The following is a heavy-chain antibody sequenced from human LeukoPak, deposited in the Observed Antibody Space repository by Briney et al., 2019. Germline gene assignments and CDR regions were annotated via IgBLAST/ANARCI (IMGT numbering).Heavy chain of an antibody. Sequence: GGSLRLSCAASGFTYSNFAMSWVRQAPGKGLEWVSSISGSGGSAYYAVSVEGRFTLSRDNSKNTLYMQMNSLRADDTAVYYCARSHGGSYYGTYFEYWGQGTLVTVSS. D-gene: IGHD1-26*01. J-gene: IGHJ4*02. CDR1: GFTYSNFA. CDR2: ISGSGGSA. CDR3: ARSHGGSYYGTYFEY. V-gene: IGHV3-23*01.